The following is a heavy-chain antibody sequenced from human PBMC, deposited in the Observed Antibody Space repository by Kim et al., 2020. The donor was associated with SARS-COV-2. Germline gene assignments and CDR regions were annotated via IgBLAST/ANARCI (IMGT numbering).Heavy chain of an antibody. J-gene: IGHJ4*02. V-gene: IGHV1-3*01. CDR3: AREAVAGSFDY. CDR2: NT. D-gene: IGHD6-19*01. Sequence: NTVYSQKCQARVSITRDTSATTAYLELSGLRSEDTAIYYCAREAVAGSFDYWGRGTLVTVSS.